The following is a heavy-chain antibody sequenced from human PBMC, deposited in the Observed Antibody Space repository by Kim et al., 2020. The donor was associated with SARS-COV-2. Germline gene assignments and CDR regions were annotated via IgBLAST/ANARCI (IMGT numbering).Heavy chain of an antibody. CDR3: ARHYPHLGLRGIWASYYFDY. CDR2: IYYSGST. V-gene: IGHV4-59*08. J-gene: IGHJ4*02. Sequence: SETLSLTCTVSGGSISSYYWSWIRQPPGKGLEWIGYIYYSGSTNYNPSLKSRVTISVDTSKNQFSLKLSSVTAADTAVYYCARHYPHLGLRGIWASYYFDYWGQGTLVTVSS. CDR1: GGSISSYY. D-gene: IGHD3-16*01.